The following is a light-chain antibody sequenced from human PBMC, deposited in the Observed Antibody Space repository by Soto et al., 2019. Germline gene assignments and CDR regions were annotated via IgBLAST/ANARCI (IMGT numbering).Light chain of an antibody. CDR2: EVS. CDR3: NSYTSKSTGV. CDR1: SSDVVGYNY. J-gene: IGLJ1*01. Sequence: QSALTQPASVSGSPGQSITISCTGTSSDVVGYNYVDWYQQHPGKAPKLIIYEVSNRPSGVSNRFSGSKSVNTASLNISGLQAEDEDDYYCNSYTSKSTGVFVNGTKVTVL. V-gene: IGLV2-14*01.